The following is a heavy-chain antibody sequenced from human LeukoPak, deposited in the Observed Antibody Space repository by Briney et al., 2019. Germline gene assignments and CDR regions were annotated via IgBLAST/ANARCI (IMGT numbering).Heavy chain of an antibody. CDR1: GFTFSSYS. V-gene: IGHV3-21*01. CDR3: ARANLGATSRNWFDP. CDR2: ISSSSRYL. Sequence: GGPLRLSCAASGFTFSSYSMNYVRQAPGRSLECVSSISSSSRYLYYVHPVRSRFTISRDNAKNSLYLQMNSLRAEDTAVYYCARANLGATSRNWFDPWGQGTLVTVSS. D-gene: IGHD1-26*01. J-gene: IGHJ5*02.